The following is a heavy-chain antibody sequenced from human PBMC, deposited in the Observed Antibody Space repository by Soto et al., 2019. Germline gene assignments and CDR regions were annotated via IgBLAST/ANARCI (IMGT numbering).Heavy chain of an antibody. D-gene: IGHD5-12*01. Sequence: GESLKISCAASGFTFSSYAMSWVRQAPGKGLEWVSAISGSGGSTYYADSVKGRFTISRDNSKNTLYLQMNSLRAEDTAVYYWANLQGYDAFDIWGQGTMVTVSS. CDR1: GFTFSSYA. V-gene: IGHV3-23*01. CDR3: ANLQGYDAFDI. CDR2: ISGSGGST. J-gene: IGHJ3*02.